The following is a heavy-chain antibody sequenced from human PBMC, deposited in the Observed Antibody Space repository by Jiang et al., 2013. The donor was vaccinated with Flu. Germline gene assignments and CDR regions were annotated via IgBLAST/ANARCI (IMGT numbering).Heavy chain of an antibody. Sequence: SGAEVKKPGASVKVSCKASGYTFTSYYMHWVRQASGQGLEWMGIINPSGGSTSYAQKFQGRVTMTRDTSTSTVYMELSSLRSEDTAVYYCARARRIAAAGRDYYYYYGMDVWGKGTTVTVSS. CDR3: ARARRIAAAGRDYYYYYGMDV. CDR2: INPSGGST. CDR1: GYTFTSYY. V-gene: IGHV1-46*01. J-gene: IGHJ6*04. D-gene: IGHD6-13*01.